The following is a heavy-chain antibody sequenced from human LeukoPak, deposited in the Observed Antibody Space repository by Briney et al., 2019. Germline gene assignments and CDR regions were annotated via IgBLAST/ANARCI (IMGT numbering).Heavy chain of an antibody. V-gene: IGHV3-74*01. CDR3: ARGSLGSKNDY. D-gene: IGHD6-13*01. Sequence: PGGSLRLSCAASGFTFSSYWMHWVRQAPGKGLVWVSRINSDGSSTSYADSVKGRFTISRDNAKNTLYLQMNSLRAEDTAVYYCARGSLGSKNDYWGQGTLVTVSP. CDR1: GFTFSSYW. CDR2: INSDGSST. J-gene: IGHJ4*02.